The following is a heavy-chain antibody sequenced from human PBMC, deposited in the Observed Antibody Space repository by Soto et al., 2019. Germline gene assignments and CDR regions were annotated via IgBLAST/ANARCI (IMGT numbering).Heavy chain of an antibody. CDR1: GGSISSGGYS. Sequence: SETLSLTCAVSGGSISSGGYSWSWIRQPPGKGLEWIGYIYHSGSTYYNPSLKSRVTISVDRSKNQFSLKLSSVTAADTAVYYCARGYCSGGSCRRNWFDPWGQGTLVTVS. V-gene: IGHV4-30-2*01. CDR2: IYHSGST. CDR3: ARGYCSGGSCRRNWFDP. D-gene: IGHD2-15*01. J-gene: IGHJ5*02.